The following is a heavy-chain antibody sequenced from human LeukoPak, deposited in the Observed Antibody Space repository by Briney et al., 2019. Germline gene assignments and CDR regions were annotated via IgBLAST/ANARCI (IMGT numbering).Heavy chain of an antibody. CDR3: ARHERGAENLDY. CDR2: VSYSGRT. CDR1: GASIINYY. D-gene: IGHD1-1*01. J-gene: IGHJ4*02. V-gene: IGHV4-59*08. Sequence: PSAPLSLTCTVSGASIINYYWSWIRQPPGKGLECIGYVSYSGRTNHNPSLKSRVTISADTSKNQFSLKLTSVTAADTAVYYCARHERGAENLDYWGQGTLVTVSS.